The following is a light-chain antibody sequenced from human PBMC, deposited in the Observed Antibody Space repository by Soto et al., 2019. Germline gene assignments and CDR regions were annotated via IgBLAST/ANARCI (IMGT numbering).Light chain of an antibody. CDR1: QSISSW. CDR2: KAS. Sequence: DIQMTQSPSTLSASVGDRVTITCRASQSISSWLAWYQQKPGKAPKLLIYKASSLEIGVPSRFGGSGSGTEFPLTISSLQPDDFATYYCQQYNSYWTFGQGTKVEIK. CDR3: QQYNSYWT. J-gene: IGKJ1*01. V-gene: IGKV1-5*03.